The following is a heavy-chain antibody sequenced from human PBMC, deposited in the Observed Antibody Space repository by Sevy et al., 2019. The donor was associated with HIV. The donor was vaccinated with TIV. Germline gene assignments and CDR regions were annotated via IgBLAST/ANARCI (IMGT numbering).Heavy chain of an antibody. CDR1: GFTFTNAW. D-gene: IGHD3-3*01. Sequence: GGSLRLSCATSGFTFTNAWMSWVRQAPGKGLEWVGHIKSKTDGGTKDYAAPVKGRFTISRDDSKNTLYLQMNGLEIEDTAVYYCTTVFDFWTGHYKYFDHWGQGTLVTVSS. J-gene: IGHJ4*02. CDR3: TTVFDFWTGHYKYFDH. V-gene: IGHV3-15*01. CDR2: IKSKTDGGTK.